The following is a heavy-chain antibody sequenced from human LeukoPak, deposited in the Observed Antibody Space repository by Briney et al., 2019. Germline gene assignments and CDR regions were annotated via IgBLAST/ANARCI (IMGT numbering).Heavy chain of an antibody. CDR3: ARPLDRRYSSGYYEAY. V-gene: IGHV5-51*01. D-gene: IGHD6-19*01. CDR1: GYSFTDYW. Sequence: GESLKISCKGSGYSFTDYWIGWVRQMPGKGLEWMGIVYPGDSNTKYSPSFQGQVTISVDSSSTTAYLQWSSLKASDTAMYYCARPLDRRYSSGYYEAYWGQGTLVTVST. CDR2: VYPGDSNT. J-gene: IGHJ4*02.